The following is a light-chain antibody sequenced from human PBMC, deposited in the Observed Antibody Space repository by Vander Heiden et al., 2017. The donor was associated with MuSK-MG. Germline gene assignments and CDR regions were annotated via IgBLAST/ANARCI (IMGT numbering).Light chain of an antibody. CDR3: QQYNSYSPYT. Sequence: DIQMTQSPSTLSASVGDRVTITCRASQSVSNWLAWYQQKPGKAPKLLIYDASTLETGVPSRFSGSGPGTEFTLTISSLQPDASATYYCQQYNSYSPYTFGQGTKLEIK. V-gene: IGKV1-5*01. CDR1: QSVSNW. J-gene: IGKJ2*01. CDR2: DAS.